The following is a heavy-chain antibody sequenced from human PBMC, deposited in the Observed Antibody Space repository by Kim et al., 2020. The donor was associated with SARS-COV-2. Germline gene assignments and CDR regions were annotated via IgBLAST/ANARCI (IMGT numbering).Heavy chain of an antibody. CDR3: ARIAAAGTSQSGYYGMDV. CDR2: ISSSSSYI. D-gene: IGHD6-13*01. J-gene: IGHJ6*02. CDR1: GFTFSSYS. Sequence: GGSLRLSCAASGFTFSSYSMNWVRQAPGKGLEWVSSISSSSSYIYYADSVKGRFTISRDNAKNSLYLQMNSLRAEDTAVYYCARIAAAGTSQSGYYGMDVWGQGTTVTVSS. V-gene: IGHV3-21*01.